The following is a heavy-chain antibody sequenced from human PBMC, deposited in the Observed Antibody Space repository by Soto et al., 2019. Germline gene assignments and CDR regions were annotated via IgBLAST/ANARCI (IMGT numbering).Heavy chain of an antibody. CDR3: ARDLGSGWPYYYYGMDV. V-gene: IGHV3-66*01. J-gene: IGHJ6*02. Sequence: PGGSLGLSCAASGFTVSSNYMSWVRQAPGKGLEWVSVIYSGGSTYYADSVKGRFTISRDNSKNTLYLQMNSLRAEDTAVYYCARDLGSGWPYYYYGMDVWGQGTTVTVSS. CDR1: GFTVSSNY. CDR2: IYSGGST. D-gene: IGHD6-19*01.